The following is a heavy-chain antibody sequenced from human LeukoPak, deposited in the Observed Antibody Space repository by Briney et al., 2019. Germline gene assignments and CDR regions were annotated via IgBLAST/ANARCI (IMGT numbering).Heavy chain of an antibody. Sequence: GGSLRLSCAASGFTFSSYSMNWVRQAPGKGLEWVSYISSSSSTIYYADSVKGRFTISRDNAKNSLYLQMNSLRAEDTAVYYCARDFHPRGGAYYYYGMDVWGQGNTVTVSS. V-gene: IGHV3-48*04. CDR1: GFTFSSYS. J-gene: IGHJ6*02. CDR3: ARDFHPRGGAYYYYGMDV. CDR2: ISSSSSTI. D-gene: IGHD3-10*01.